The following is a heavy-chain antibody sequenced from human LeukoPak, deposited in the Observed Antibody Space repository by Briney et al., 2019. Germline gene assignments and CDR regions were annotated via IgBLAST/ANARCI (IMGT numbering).Heavy chain of an antibody. Sequence: GESLKISCKGSGYSFISYWIGWVRLMPGKGLEWMGIIYPSDSETRYSPSFQGQVTISADKSISTAYLQWSSLKASDTAMYYCARVGGSLNTPADPWGQGTLVTVSS. D-gene: IGHD1-26*01. CDR3: ARVGGSLNTPADP. V-gene: IGHV5-51*01. CDR2: IYPSDSET. CDR1: GYSFISYW. J-gene: IGHJ5*02.